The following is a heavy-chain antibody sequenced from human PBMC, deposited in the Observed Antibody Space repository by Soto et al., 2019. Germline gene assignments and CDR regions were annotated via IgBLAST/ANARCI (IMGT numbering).Heavy chain of an antibody. V-gene: IGHV1-2*06. J-gene: IGHJ6*02. Sequence: QVQLVQSGAEVKKPGASVKVSCKASGYTFTGHYMHWVRQAPGQGLEWMGRINPNSGDTNYAQNFQGRVTVTRDTSISTAYMELNRLRSDDTAVYYCAKEAENYFYYGMDVWGQGTAVTVSS. CDR3: AKEAENYFYYGMDV. CDR1: GYTFTGHY. CDR2: INPNSGDT.